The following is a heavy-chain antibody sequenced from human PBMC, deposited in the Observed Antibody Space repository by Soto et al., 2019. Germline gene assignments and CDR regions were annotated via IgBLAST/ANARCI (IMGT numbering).Heavy chain of an antibody. CDR3: AREEGLGFYMSSGWYERDYYYGMDV. Sequence: PGGSLRLSCAASGFTFSSYGMHWVRQAPGKGLEWVAVIWYDGSNKYYADSVKGRFTISRDNSKNTLYLQMNSLRAEDTAVYYCAREEGLGFYMSSGWYERDYYYGMDVWGQGTTVTVSS. J-gene: IGHJ6*02. CDR2: IWYDGSNK. D-gene: IGHD6-19*01. CDR1: GFTFSSYG. V-gene: IGHV3-33*01.